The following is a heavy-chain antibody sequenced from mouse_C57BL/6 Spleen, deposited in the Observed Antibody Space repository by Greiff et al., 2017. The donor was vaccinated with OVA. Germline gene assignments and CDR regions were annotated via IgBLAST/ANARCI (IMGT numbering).Heavy chain of an antibody. CDR3: ARAHYYGSSYDY. D-gene: IGHD1-1*01. Sequence: VQLMESGAELVKPGASVKLSCKASGYTFTSYWMHWVKQRPGQGLEWIGMIHPNSGSTNYNEKFKSKATLTVDKSSSTAYMQLSSLTSDDSAVYYCARAHYYGSSYDYWGQGTTLTVSS. CDR2: IHPNSGST. CDR1: GYTFTSYW. V-gene: IGHV1-64*01. J-gene: IGHJ2*01.